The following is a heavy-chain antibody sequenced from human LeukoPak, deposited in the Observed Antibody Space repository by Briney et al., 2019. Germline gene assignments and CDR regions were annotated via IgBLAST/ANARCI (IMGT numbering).Heavy chain of an antibody. J-gene: IGHJ5*02. CDR3: ARLLRVGYCSTTTCNWFDP. Sequence: SGTLSLTCTVSGGSISSYYWSWIRQPPGKGLEWIGYIYYSGSTNYNPSLKSRVTISVDTSKNQFSLKLSSVTAADTAVYYCARLLRVGYCSTTTCNWFDPWGQGTLVTVSS. CDR1: GGSISSYY. D-gene: IGHD2-2*03. CDR2: IYYSGST. V-gene: IGHV4-59*12.